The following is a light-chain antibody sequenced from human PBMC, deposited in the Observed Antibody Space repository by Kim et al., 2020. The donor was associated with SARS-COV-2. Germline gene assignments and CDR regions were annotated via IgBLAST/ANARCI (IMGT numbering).Light chain of an antibody. CDR1: QSISSSY. V-gene: IGKV3-20*01. Sequence: SPGERATLSCRARQSISSSYLAWYQHKPGQAPRLLIYGASTRAAGIPDRFRGSGSGTDFTLTISRLEPEDFAVYYCQQHGNAPLTFGGGTKVDIK. J-gene: IGKJ4*01. CDR3: QQHGNAPLT. CDR2: GAS.